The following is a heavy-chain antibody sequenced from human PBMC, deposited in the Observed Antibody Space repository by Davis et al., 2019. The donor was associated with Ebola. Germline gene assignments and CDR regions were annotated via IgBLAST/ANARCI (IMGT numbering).Heavy chain of an antibody. Sequence: MPSETLSLTCTVSGGSISSYYWSWIRQPPGKGLEWIGYIYYSGSTYYNPSLKSRVTISVDTSKNQFSLKLSSVTAADTAVYYCARVSLQWLLFDNWGQGTLVTVSS. CDR3: ARVSLQWLLFDN. CDR1: GGSISSYY. V-gene: IGHV4-59*01. J-gene: IGHJ4*02. D-gene: IGHD5-12*01. CDR2: IYYSGST.